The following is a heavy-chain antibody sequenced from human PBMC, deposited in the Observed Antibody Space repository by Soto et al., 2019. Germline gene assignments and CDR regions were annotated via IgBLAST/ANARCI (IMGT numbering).Heavy chain of an antibody. CDR2: IIPIYGTA. J-gene: IGHJ6*02. CDR1: GGTFSSFT. V-gene: IGHV1-69*01. CDR3: AKDRRADWESYYYYAMDV. D-gene: IGHD1-26*01. Sequence: QVQLVQSGAEVKKPGSSVKVSCKASGGTFSSFTISWVRQAPGQGLEWMGGIIPIYGTANYAQKFQGRVTITADASTRTAYMELSSLRSEYTAVYYCAKDRRADWESYYYYAMDVWAKGPRSPSP.